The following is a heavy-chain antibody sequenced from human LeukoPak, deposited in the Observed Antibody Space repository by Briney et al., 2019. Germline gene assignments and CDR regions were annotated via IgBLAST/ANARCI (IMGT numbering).Heavy chain of an antibody. CDR1: GYTFTGYY. V-gene: IGHV1-2*02. Sequence: ASVKVSCKASGYTFTGYYMHWVRQAPGQGLEWMGWINPNSGGTNYAQKFQGRVTMTRDTSIGTAYMELSRLRSDDTAVYYCASCYYGSGSYLGTTHNWFDPWGQGTLVTVSS. CDR2: INPNSGGT. J-gene: IGHJ5*02. CDR3: ASCYYGSGSYLGTTHNWFDP. D-gene: IGHD3-10*01.